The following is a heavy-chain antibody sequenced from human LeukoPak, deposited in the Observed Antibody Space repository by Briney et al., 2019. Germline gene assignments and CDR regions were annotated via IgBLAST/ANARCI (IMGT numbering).Heavy chain of an antibody. J-gene: IGHJ4*02. CDR1: GFTVSSNY. V-gene: IGHV3-11*04. CDR3: ARGGWEQQFDY. CDR2: ITTSDSTI. Sequence: GGSLRLSCAASGFTVSSNYMSWVRQAPGKGLEWISYITTSDSTIYYADSVKGRFTMSRDNAKKSLYLQMNSLRAEDTAVYYCARGGWEQQFDYWGQGTLVTVSS. D-gene: IGHD1-26*01.